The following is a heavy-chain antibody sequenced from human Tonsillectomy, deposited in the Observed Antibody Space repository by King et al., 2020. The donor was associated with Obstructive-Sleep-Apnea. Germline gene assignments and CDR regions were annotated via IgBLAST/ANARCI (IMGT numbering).Heavy chain of an antibody. Sequence: VQLQQWGAGLLKPSETLSLTCAVFGGSFSDYYWSWIRQPPGKGLEWIGEINHSGSTNYNPSLKSRVIISVDTSKNQFSLKLSSVTAADTAAYYCARGSGATAVNWFDPWGQGTLVSVSS. CDR2: INHSGST. D-gene: IGHD6-13*01. J-gene: IGHJ5*02. CDR1: GGSFSDYY. CDR3: ARGSGATAVNWFDP. V-gene: IGHV4-34*01.